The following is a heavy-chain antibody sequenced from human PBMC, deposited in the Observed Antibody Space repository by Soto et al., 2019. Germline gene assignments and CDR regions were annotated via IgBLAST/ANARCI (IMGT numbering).Heavy chain of an antibody. CDR1: GFTFSTYA. V-gene: IGHV3-23*01. Sequence: GGSLRLSCGVSGFTFSTYAMNWVRQAPGKGLGWLSLISGSGSGTYYADSVKGRFTISRDNSENTLYLQMNSLRAEDTAVYYCAKDQGNTIVGASRGFAHWGHGSLVTVSS. D-gene: IGHD1-26*01. J-gene: IGHJ4*01. CDR3: AKDQGNTIVGASRGFAH. CDR2: ISGSGSGT.